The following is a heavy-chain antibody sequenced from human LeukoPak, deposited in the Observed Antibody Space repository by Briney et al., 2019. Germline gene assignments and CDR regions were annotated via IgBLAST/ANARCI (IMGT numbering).Heavy chain of an antibody. CDR2: LYPDGSAT. V-gene: IGHV5-51*01. D-gene: IGHD1-26*01. Sequence: GESLKISCKASGYTFNNYWIGWVRQMPGRGLEWMGMLYPDGSATTYHPSFEGRVTISADKSVTTAYLEWNSLKASDTALYYCVRQGLQSGTYPAYWGPGTPVTVSS. J-gene: IGHJ4*02. CDR3: VRQGLQSGTYPAY. CDR1: GYTFNNYW.